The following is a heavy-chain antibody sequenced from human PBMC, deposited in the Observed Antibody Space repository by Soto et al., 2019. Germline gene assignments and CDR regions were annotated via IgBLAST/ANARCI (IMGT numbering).Heavy chain of an antibody. V-gene: IGHV4-34*01. CDR1: CGSFSCHS. CDR3: STRAYDTNGYYRFDP. D-gene: IGHD3-22*01. Sequence: PSETLSLTFAVYCGSFSCHSWTWIRQSPWKVLELIGDINHSGRVNYSPSLKSRVTISLDTSKNQFSLTLSAVTAADTAMYYCSTRAYDTNGYYRFDPWGQGTLVTVSS. J-gene: IGHJ5*01. CDR2: INHSGRV.